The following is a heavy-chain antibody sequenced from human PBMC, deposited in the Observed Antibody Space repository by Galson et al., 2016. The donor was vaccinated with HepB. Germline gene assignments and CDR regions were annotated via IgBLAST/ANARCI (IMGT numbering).Heavy chain of an antibody. V-gene: IGHV2-5*02. CDR2: IYWDDDK. Sequence: PALVKPTQSLTLTCTFSGFSLSTTGVGMGWIRQPPGKALEWLALIYWDDDKHYTPSLKSRLTVTKDTSQNQVVLTMTNTDPVDTATYYCAHGAGYFDFWGQGTLVTVSS. CDR3: AHGAGYFDF. D-gene: IGHD6-19*01. J-gene: IGHJ4*02. CDR1: GFSLSTTGVG.